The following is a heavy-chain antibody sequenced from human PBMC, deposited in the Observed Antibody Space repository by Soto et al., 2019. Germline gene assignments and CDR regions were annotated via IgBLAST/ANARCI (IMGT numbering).Heavy chain of an antibody. CDR3: GRSVVGATGEILYNAMDV. Sequence: QVQLVQSGAEVKKPGASVKVSCKASGYTFTTYALHWVRQAPGQRPEWMGWINPASGHTKYSTKFQDAVTITKDTSARTGYMELSSLRSEDTAVYYCGRSVVGATGEILYNAMDVWGQGTTVTVSS. V-gene: IGHV1-3*01. CDR2: INPASGHT. CDR1: GYTFTTYA. J-gene: IGHJ6*02. D-gene: IGHD1-26*01.